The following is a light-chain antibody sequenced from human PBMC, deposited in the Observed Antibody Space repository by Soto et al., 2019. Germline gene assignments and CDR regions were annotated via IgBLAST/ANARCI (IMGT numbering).Light chain of an antibody. CDR3: HQSYSTPRIT. CDR2: AAS. V-gene: IGKV1-39*01. J-gene: IGKJ5*01. CDR1: QSIRTY. Sequence: DIQLTQSPSSLSASVGDRVTITCRTSQSIRTYLNWYQQKPGKAPKLLIYAASNLPSGVPLRFSGSGSGTDFSLTISTLQPEDFVTYYCHQSYSTPRITFGQGTRLEIK.